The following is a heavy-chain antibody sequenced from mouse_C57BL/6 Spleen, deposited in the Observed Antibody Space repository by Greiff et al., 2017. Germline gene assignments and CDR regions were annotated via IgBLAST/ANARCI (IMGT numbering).Heavy chain of an antibody. CDR3: ARRGEGVLLRHMDV. J-gene: IGHJ1*03. CDR1: GYTFTEYT. Sequence: QVQLQQSGAELVKPGASVTLSCKASGYTFTEYTIHWVKQRPGQGLEWIGWFYPGGGSIKYNEKFKYKATLTADNASSTVYMELSRLTSEDSAVYFCARRGEGVLLRHMDVWGTGTTVTVSS. CDR2: FYPGGGSI. V-gene: IGHV1-62-2*01. D-gene: IGHD1-1*01.